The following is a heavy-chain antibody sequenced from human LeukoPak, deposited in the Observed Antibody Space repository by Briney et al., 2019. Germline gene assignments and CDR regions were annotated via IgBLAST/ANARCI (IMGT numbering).Heavy chain of an antibody. J-gene: IGHJ4*02. V-gene: IGHV4-39*07. CDR3: ARVTIFGVVIDY. Sequence: PSETLSLTCTVSGGSISSSSYYWGWIRQPPGKGLEWIGSIYYSGSTYYNPSLKSRVTISVDTPKNQFSLKLSSVTAADTAVYYCARVTIFGVVIDYWGQGTLVTVSS. CDR2: IYYSGST. D-gene: IGHD3-3*01. CDR1: GGSISSSSYY.